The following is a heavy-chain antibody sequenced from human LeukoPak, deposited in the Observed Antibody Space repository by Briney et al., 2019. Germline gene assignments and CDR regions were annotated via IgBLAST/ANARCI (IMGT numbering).Heavy chain of an antibody. J-gene: IGHJ4*02. CDR3: AREDQPRGAFDY. CDR1: GYTFTGYY. V-gene: IGHV1-2*02. CDR2: INPNTGGT. Sequence: ASVKVSCKASGYTFTGYYMHWVRQAPGQGLEWMGWINPNTGGTKYAQKFQGRVTMTRATSITTAYMELSRLRSDDTAVYYCAREDQPRGAFDYWGQGILVTVSS. D-gene: IGHD2-15*01.